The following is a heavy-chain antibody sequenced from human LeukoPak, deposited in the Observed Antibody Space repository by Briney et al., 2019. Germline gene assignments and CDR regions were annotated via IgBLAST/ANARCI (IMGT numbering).Heavy chain of an antibody. V-gene: IGHV5-51*01. CDR3: ARHLSDITSSPNY. CDR1: GXSFSSYW. CDR2: IYPRDSRT. D-gene: IGHD2-2*01. J-gene: IGHJ4*02. Sequence: GESLKISCKGSGXSFSSYWSAWVRQMPGKGLEWMGVIYPRDSRTTYSPSFQDQVTISADKSISTAYLQWTSLKASDTAMYYCARHLSDITSSPNYWGPGTLVTVSS.